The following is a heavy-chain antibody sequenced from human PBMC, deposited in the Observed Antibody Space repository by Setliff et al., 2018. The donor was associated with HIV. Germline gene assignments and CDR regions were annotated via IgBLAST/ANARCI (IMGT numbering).Heavy chain of an antibody. CDR2: INAGNGNT. Sequence: GASVKVSCKASGYTFTSYAMHWVRQAPGQRLEWMGWINAGNGNTKYSQKFQGRVTITRDTSASTAYMELSSLRSEDTAVYYCASAYCSSTSCYVRWGNGMDVWGQGTTVTVSS. CDR1: GYTFTSYA. V-gene: IGHV1-3*01. CDR3: ASAYCSSTSCYVRWGNGMDV. J-gene: IGHJ6*02. D-gene: IGHD2-2*01.